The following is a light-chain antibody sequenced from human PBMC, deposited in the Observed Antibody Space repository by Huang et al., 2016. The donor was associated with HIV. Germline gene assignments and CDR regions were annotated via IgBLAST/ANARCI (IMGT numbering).Light chain of an antibody. CDR2: DAS. CDR3: QQLSAYPLS. CDR1: HDINTY. Sequence: QLTQSPSSLSASIGDRVTIACRASHDINTYLAWYQQKPGIAPKLLIYDASTLQTGVPSRFRGFGSGTAFSLTITSLQPDDFAVYYCQQLSAYPLSFGPGTTVD. V-gene: IGKV1-9*01. J-gene: IGKJ3*01.